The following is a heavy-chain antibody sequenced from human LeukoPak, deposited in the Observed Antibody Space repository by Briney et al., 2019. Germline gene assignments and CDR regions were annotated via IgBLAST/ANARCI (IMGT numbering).Heavy chain of an antibody. CDR3: ASYLLEDKAFDI. Sequence: PSETLSLTCSVSGGSINSGGSSWNWIRQPPGKGLEWIGYIYHSGSTYYNPSLKSRVTISVDRSKNQFSLKLSSVTAADTAVYYCASYLLEDKAFDIWGQGTMVTVSS. D-gene: IGHD3-3*01. V-gene: IGHV4-30-2*01. CDR2: IYHSGST. J-gene: IGHJ3*02. CDR1: GGSINSGGSS.